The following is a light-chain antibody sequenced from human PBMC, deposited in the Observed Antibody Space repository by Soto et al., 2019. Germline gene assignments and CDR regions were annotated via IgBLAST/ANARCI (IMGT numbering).Light chain of an antibody. CDR2: YDS. Sequence: SYELTQPPSVSVAPGKTARITCGGNNIGSKSVHWYQQKPGQAPVLVIYYDSDRPSGIPERFSGSNSGNTATLTISRVEAGDEADYYCQVWDSSSDHRYVFGTGTKLPVL. J-gene: IGLJ1*01. CDR1: NIGSKS. CDR3: QVWDSSSDHRYV. V-gene: IGLV3-21*04.